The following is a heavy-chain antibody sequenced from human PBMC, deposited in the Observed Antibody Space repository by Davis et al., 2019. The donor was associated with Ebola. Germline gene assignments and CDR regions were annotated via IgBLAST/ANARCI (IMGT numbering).Heavy chain of an antibody. D-gene: IGHD1-26*01. CDR1: GGTFSSYA. V-gene: IGHV1-8*02. Sequence: AASVKVSCKASGGTFSSYAINWVRQATGQGLEWMGWMNPNSGNTGYAQKFQGRITMTRNISISTAYMELSSLRSDDTAVYYCARRVGARSGFDYWGQGTLVTVSS. CDR2: MNPNSGNT. CDR3: ARRVGARSGFDY. J-gene: IGHJ4*02.